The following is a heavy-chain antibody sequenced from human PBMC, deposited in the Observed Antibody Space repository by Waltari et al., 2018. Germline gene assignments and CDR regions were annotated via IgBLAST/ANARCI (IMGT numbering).Heavy chain of an antibody. D-gene: IGHD7-27*01. CDR3: AHNKLGTDWFDP. CDR1: GFSLSTSGVV. V-gene: IGHV2-5*01. J-gene: IGHJ2*01. CDR2: IYWNDDK. Sequence: QITLKESGPTLVKPTQTLTLTCTFSGFSLSTSGVVVGWIRQPPGKALEWLALIYWNDDKRYSPSLKSRLTITKDTSKNQVVLTMTNMDPVDTATYYCAHNKLGTDWFDPWGRGTLVTVSS.